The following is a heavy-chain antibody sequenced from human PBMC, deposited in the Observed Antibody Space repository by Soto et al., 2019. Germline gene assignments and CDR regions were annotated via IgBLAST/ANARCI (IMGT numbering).Heavy chain of an antibody. D-gene: IGHD6-19*01. J-gene: IGHJ4*02. CDR2: ISYDGSNK. V-gene: IGHV3-30*18. CDR3: AKDHKWLVSYYFDY. Sequence: GGSLRLSCAASGFTFSSYGMHWVRQAPGKGLEWVAVISYDGSNKYYADSVKGRFTISRDNSKNTLYLQMNSLRAEDTAVYYCAKDHKWLVSYYFDYWGQGTLVTVSS. CDR1: GFTFSSYG.